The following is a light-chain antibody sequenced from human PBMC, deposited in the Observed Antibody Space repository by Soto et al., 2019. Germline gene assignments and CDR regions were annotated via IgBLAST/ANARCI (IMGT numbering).Light chain of an antibody. CDR3: QQSYSTPIT. CDR1: HSLVYSDGSTY. V-gene: IGKV2-30*01. Sequence: DFVMTQSPLSLPVTLGQPASISCRSSHSLVYSDGSTYLNWFQQRPGQSPRRLIYKVSNRDSGVPDRFSGSGSGTDFTLTISSLQPEDFATYYCQQSYSTPITFGQGTRLEIK. CDR2: KVS. J-gene: IGKJ5*01.